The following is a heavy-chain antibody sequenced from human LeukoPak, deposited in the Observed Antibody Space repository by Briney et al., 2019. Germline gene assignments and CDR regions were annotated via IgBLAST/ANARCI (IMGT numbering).Heavy chain of an antibody. V-gene: IGHV5-51*01. D-gene: IGHD5-24*01. J-gene: IGHJ4*02. CDR2: IYPDDSET. CDR3: ARASRDGYNQNFDH. CDR1: GYSFSTYW. Sequence: GESLKISCEGLGYSFSTYWSAWVRQRPGKGLEWMGIIYPDDSETRYDPSFEGQVTISADRSTSTAYLQWSSLRASDTAMYYCARASRDGYNQNFDHWGQGTLVTVSS.